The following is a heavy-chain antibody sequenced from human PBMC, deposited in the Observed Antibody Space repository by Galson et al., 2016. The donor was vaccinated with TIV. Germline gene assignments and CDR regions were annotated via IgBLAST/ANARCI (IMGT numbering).Heavy chain of an antibody. V-gene: IGHV3-53*01. D-gene: IGHD1-20*01. CDR3: ASTVTGTRYYGMDV. CDR2: IYSGGNT. CDR1: GFSVSSNY. Sequence: SLRLSCAASGFSVSSNYMTWVRQAPGKGLECVSVIYSGGNTYYADSVKGRFTISRDNSKSSLYLQMNSLRAEDTAVFYCASTVTGTRYYGMDVWGQGAMLPVSS. J-gene: IGHJ6*02.